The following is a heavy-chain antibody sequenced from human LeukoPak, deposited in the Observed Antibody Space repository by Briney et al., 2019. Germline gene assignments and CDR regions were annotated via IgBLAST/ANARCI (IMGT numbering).Heavy chain of an antibody. V-gene: IGHV3-74*01. Sequence: PGGSLRLSCAASGFTFSSNWMHWVRQGPGKGLVWVSRINPDGSRTDYAESVKGRFTISRDNAKNTLSLEMNSLGDEDTAVYYCSRDFNGRNDCWGQGTLVTVSS. CDR2: INPDGSRT. D-gene: IGHD1-14*01. CDR3: SRDFNGRNDC. CDR1: GFTFSSNW. J-gene: IGHJ4*02.